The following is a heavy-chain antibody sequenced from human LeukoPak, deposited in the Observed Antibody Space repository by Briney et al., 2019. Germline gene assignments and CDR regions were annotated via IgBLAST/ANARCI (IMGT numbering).Heavy chain of an antibody. Sequence: SETLSLTCTVSGSSINSYYWNWIRQPPGKGLEWVGYIYYSGSTNYNPSLKSRVTIPVDTSKNQFSLKLSSVTAADTAVYYCARAGGYCSGGTCYNWFDPWGQGTPVTVSS. J-gene: IGHJ5*02. D-gene: IGHD2-15*01. CDR3: ARAGGYCSGGTCYNWFDP. V-gene: IGHV4-59*13. CDR1: GSSINSYY. CDR2: IYYSGST.